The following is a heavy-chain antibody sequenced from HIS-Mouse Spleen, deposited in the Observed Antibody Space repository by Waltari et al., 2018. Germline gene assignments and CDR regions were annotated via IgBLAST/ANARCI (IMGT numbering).Heavy chain of an antibody. CDR1: GFSLSPSGMC. CDR2: IDWDDCN. V-gene: IGHV2-70*15. J-gene: IGHJ4*02. Sequence: QVTLRESGPALVKPTQTLPLTCTFPGFSLSPSGMCVRWLRQPPGKALEWLARIDWDDCNYYSTSLKTRLTISKDTSKNQVVLTMTNMDPVDTATYYCARIAEGYSSGWYAFDYWGQGTLVTVSS. D-gene: IGHD6-19*01. CDR3: ARIAEGYSSGWYAFDY.